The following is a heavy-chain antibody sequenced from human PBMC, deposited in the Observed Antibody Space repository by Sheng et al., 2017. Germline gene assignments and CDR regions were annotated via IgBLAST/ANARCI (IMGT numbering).Heavy chain of an antibody. D-gene: IGHD2-15*01. CDR3: AKANGGGNSGYFAN. J-gene: IGHJ4*02. V-gene: IGHV3-30*02. CDR1: GITLSSYG. Sequence: QVQLVESGGGVVQPGVPVRLSCVAAGITLSSYGMHWVRQAPGKGLEWVAFTGYDGTEKQYADATKGRFTVSRDNSRNTVYLQMADVRLEDTAVYYCAKANGGGNSGYFANWGQGTLVTVSS. CDR2: TGYDGTEK.